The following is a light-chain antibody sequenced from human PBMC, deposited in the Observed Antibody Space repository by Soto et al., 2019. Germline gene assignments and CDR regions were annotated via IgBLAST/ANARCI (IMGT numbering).Light chain of an antibody. CDR2: DAS. V-gene: IGKV3-15*01. Sequence: EKVMTQSPATLSVSPGERATLYCGASQSVRSNVAWYQQKPGQPPRLLIYDASTRATGIPSRFSGSGSGTEFTLTISSLKSEDFAVYYCQQYDNWPRTFGQGTKVDI. J-gene: IGKJ1*01. CDR1: QSVRSN. CDR3: QQYDNWPRT.